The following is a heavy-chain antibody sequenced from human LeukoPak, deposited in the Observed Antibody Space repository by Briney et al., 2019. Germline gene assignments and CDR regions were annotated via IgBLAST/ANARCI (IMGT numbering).Heavy chain of an antibody. CDR2: IYYSGST. V-gene: IGHV4-39*01. CDR1: GGSFSGYY. Sequence: SETLSLTCAVYGGSFSGYYWGWIRQPPGKGLEWIGIIYYSGSTYYNPSLKSRVTISVDTSKNQFSLKLSSVTAADTAVYYCARHVVGYYYYYYMDVWGKGTTVTISS. CDR3: ARHVVGYYYYYYMDV. D-gene: IGHD2-15*01. J-gene: IGHJ6*03.